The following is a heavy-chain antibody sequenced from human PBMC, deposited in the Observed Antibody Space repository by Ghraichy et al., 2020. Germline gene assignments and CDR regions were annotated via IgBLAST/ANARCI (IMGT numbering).Heavy chain of an antibody. CDR2: IKQDGSEK. D-gene: IGHD3-3*01. J-gene: IGHJ4*02. Sequence: GESLNISCAASGFTFSSYWMSWVRQAPGKGLEWVANIKQDGSEKYYVDSVKGRFTISRDNAKNSLYLQMNSLRAEDTAVYYCARYYDFWSGYYTHPGTYYFDYWGQGTLVTVSS. CDR3: ARYYDFWSGYYTHPGTYYFDY. CDR1: GFTFSSYW. V-gene: IGHV3-7*01.